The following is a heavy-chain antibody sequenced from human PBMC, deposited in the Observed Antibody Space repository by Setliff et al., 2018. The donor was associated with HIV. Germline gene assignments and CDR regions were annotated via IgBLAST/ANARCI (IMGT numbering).Heavy chain of an antibody. V-gene: IGHV4-39*01. Sequence: SETLSLTCSVSSGSISTLYSYYWGWVRQPPGKGPEWIGHMYYRGSTFYNPSLKSRATIFVDSSTKRFSLKLTAVTAADTAVYYCARRQQLVRLFWFDPWGQGTLVTVSS. D-gene: IGHD6-13*01. J-gene: IGHJ5*02. CDR3: ARRQQLVRLFWFDP. CDR1: SGSISTLYSYY. CDR2: MYYRGST.